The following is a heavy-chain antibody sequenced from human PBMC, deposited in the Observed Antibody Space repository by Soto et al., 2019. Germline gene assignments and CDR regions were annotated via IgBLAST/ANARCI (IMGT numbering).Heavy chain of an antibody. CDR1: GFTFSSYA. V-gene: IGHV3-23*03. D-gene: IGHD6-13*01. Sequence: EMHLLESGGGLVQPGGSLRLSCVASGFTFSSYAMSWVRQVPEKGREWVAVITGRDTFTEYAESVKGRFTISRDNSRNTVYLQMNSLRAEDTARYYCAKDSLPTIAASGTVYWGQGTLVTVSS. CDR3: AKDSLPTIAASGTVY. CDR2: ITGRDTFT. J-gene: IGHJ4*02.